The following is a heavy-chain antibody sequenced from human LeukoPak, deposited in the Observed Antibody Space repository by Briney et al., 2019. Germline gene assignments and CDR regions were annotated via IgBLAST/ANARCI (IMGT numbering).Heavy chain of an antibody. CDR3: ATAGYYGSGSYYKRGYYFDY. V-gene: IGHV1-24*01. D-gene: IGHD3-10*01. CDR2: FVPEDGET. Sequence: ASVKVSCKVSGYTLTELSMHWVRQAPGKGLEWMGGFVPEDGETIYAQKFQGRVTMTEDTSTDTAYMELSSLRSEDTAVYYCATAGYYGSGSYYKRGYYFDYWGQGTLVTVSS. CDR1: GYTLTELS. J-gene: IGHJ4*02.